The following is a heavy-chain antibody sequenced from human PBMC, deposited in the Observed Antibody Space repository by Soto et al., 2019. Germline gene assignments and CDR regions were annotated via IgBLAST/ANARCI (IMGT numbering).Heavy chain of an antibody. V-gene: IGHV1-2*04. CDR3: ARDRIAAPSYGMDV. CDR2: INPNSGGT. Sequence: QVQLVQSGAEVKKPGASVKVSCKASGYTFTGYYMHWVRQAPGQGLEWMGWINPNSGGTNYAQKFQGWVTMTRDTSISTAYMELSRLRSDDTAVHYCARDRIAAPSYGMDVWGQGTTVTVSS. D-gene: IGHD6-13*01. J-gene: IGHJ6*02. CDR1: GYTFTGYY.